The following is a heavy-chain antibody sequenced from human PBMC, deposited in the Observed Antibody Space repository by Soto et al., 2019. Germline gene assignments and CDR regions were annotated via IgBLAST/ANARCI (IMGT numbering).Heavy chain of an antibody. V-gene: IGHV6-1*01. CDR3: ARASGSCVDAFDI. CDR1: GDSVSSNRAA. D-gene: IGHD1-26*01. J-gene: IGHJ3*02. Sequence: SQTLSLTCAISGDSVSSNRAAWNWTRQSPSRGLEWLGRTYYRSKWYNDYAVTVKSRITINPDTSKNQFSLQLNSVTPEDTAVYYCARASGSCVDAFDIWGQGTMVTVSS. CDR2: TYYRSKWYN.